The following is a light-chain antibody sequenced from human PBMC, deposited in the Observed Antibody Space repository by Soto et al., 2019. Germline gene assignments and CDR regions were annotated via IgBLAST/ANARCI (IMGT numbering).Light chain of an antibody. CDR3: LQHNTYSLS. CDR2: AAS. J-gene: IGKJ4*01. Sequence: DIQMTQSPSSLSASVGDRVTITCRASQGITNDLGWYQHKPGEAPKRLIYAASGLQSGVPSRFSGSGSGTECSLTISNLQPEDFATYYCLQHNTYSLSFGGGTKVEIK. V-gene: IGKV1-17*02. CDR1: QGITND.